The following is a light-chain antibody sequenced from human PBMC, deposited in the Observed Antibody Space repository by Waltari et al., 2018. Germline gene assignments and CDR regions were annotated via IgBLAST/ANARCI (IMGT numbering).Light chain of an antibody. J-gene: IGLJ3*02. V-gene: IGLV1-47*01. CDR1: NSNIGSNY. CDR2: RND. Sequence: SVLTQPPSASGTPGQRVTISCSGSNSNIGSNYVYWYQQLPGTAPKVLIYRNDQRPSEVPDRFSGSKSGTSASLAISGLRSEDEADYYCAAWDDILSGWEFGGGTKLTVL. CDR3: AAWDDILSGWE.